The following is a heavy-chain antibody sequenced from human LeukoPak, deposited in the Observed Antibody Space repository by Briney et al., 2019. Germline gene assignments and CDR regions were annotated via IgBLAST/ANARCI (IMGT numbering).Heavy chain of an antibody. Sequence: PSETLSFTCSVSGGSIGTYYWSWIRQPAGEGLEWIGRIYTGGSTNYNPSLKSRVTLSIETPKNQFSLELTSVTAADTAVYYCARGSTLLDSSGYSLVLDYWGQGTLVTVSS. CDR3: ARGSTLLDSSGYSLVLDY. CDR1: GGSIGTYY. D-gene: IGHD3-22*01. CDR2: IYTGGST. V-gene: IGHV4-4*07. J-gene: IGHJ4*02.